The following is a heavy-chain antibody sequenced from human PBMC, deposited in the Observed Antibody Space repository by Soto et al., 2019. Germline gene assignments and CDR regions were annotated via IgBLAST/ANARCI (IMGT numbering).Heavy chain of an antibody. J-gene: IGHJ6*02. CDR1: GGTFSSYA. CDR2: IIPIFGPA. CDR3: ARGELMVYAQSIYYYYYDMEA. Sequence: QVQLVQSGAEVKKPGSSVKVSCKASGGTFSSYAISWVRQAPGQGLEWMGGIIPIFGPANYAQKFQGRVTITADKTTSTAYMQLSSLRPEDTAVYYCARGELMVYAQSIYYYYYDMEAWGQGTTVTVSS. V-gene: IGHV1-69*06. D-gene: IGHD2-8*01.